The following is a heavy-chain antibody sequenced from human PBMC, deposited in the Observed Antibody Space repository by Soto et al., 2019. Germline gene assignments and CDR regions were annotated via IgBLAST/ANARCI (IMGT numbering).Heavy chain of an antibody. CDR1: GDSISTYSAG. D-gene: IGHD3-16*01. CDR3: ARGGGVLDY. CDR2: TYYRSKWFT. Sequence: SRTLSLTCAISGDSISTYSAGWNWIRQSPSRGLEWLGRTYYRSKWFTDYAVSVKNRITINPDTSKNQISLQLNSVTPEDTAVYYCARGGGVLDYWGQGTLVTVSS. V-gene: IGHV6-1*01. J-gene: IGHJ4*02.